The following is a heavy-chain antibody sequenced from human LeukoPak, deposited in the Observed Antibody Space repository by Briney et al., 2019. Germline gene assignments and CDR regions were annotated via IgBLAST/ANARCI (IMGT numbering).Heavy chain of an antibody. D-gene: IGHD3-10*01. CDR1: GGSTSSSNC. CDR3: ASPSHNYYGSGSYCDWFEP. J-gene: IGHJ5*02. Sequence: SDTLSLTCALSGGSTSSSNCRSWVRQPPGKRLEWIGGIYHSGGTNYNPPLKSLGPISVDTSKNQFSLKLSSLTPPDTAVYYCASPSHNYYGSGSYCDWFEPWGAGTPVSASS. CDR2: IYHSGGT. V-gene: IGHV4-4*02.